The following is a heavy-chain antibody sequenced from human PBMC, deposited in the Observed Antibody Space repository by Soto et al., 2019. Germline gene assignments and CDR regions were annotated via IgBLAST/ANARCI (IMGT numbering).Heavy chain of an antibody. V-gene: IGHV1-69*01. Sequence: QVQLVQSGDEVKKPGSSVKVSCQASGGTFSGYAVSWVRQAPGQGLEWMGGIIPIFGTTFYAQSFHGRVTLTTDESTNTAYMELNSLGSDDTARYYCATLPSPYTSGATDSVSSPWGQGTLVTVSS. D-gene: IGHD6-19*01. J-gene: IGHJ5*02. CDR3: ATLPSPYTSGATDSVSSP. CDR1: GGTFSGYA. CDR2: IIPIFGTT.